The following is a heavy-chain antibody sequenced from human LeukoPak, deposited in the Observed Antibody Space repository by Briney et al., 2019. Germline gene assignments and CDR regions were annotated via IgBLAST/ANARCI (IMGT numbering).Heavy chain of an antibody. Sequence: PSETLSLTCTVSGGSISSSSYYWGWIRQPPGKGLEWIGSIYYSGSTYYNPSLKSRVTISVDTSKNQFSLKLSSVTAADTAVYYCARVRGLIGWCWFDPWGQGTLVTVSS. CDR1: GGSISSSSYY. D-gene: IGHD2-8*01. CDR2: IYYSGST. J-gene: IGHJ5*02. V-gene: IGHV4-39*07. CDR3: ARVRGLIGWCWFDP.